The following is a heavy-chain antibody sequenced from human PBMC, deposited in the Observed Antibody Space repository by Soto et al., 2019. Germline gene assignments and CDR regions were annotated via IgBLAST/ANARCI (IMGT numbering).Heavy chain of an antibody. Sequence: GGSLRLSCAASGFTFSSYGMHWVRQAPGKGLEWVAVIWYDGSNKYYADSVKGRFTISRDNSKNTLYLQMNSLRAEDTAVYYCARDETYCGGDCYSYYYYYYGMDVWGQGTTVTVSS. J-gene: IGHJ6*02. V-gene: IGHV3-33*01. CDR1: GFTFSSYG. D-gene: IGHD2-21*02. CDR3: ARDETYCGGDCYSYYYYYYGMDV. CDR2: IWYDGSNK.